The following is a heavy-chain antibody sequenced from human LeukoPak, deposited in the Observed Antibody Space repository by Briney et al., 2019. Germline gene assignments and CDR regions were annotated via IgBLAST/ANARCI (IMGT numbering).Heavy chain of an antibody. CDR2: IRSKAYGGTT. D-gene: IGHD3-16*01. J-gene: IGHJ6*03. Sequence: GGSLRLSCTASGFTFGDYAMSWVRQAPGEGLEGVGFIRSKAYGGTTEYAASVKGRFTISRDDSKSIAYLQMNSLKTEDTAVYYCARAPVSTAYLHYYSMDVWGKGTMVTVSS. V-gene: IGHV3-49*04. CDR3: ARAPVSTAYLHYYSMDV. CDR1: GFTFGDYA.